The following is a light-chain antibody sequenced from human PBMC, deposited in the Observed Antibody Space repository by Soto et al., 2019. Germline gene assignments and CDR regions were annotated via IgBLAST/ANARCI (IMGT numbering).Light chain of an antibody. V-gene: IGKV1-5*03. CDR2: KAS. Sequence: DIQMTQSPSTLSASVGDRVTITCRASQSISSWLAWYQQKPGKAPKLLIYKASSLESGVPSRFSGRGSGKEFTLTISSLQPDDFATYYCQQYNSSPTFGQGTKVEIK. CDR3: QQYNSSPT. J-gene: IGKJ1*01. CDR1: QSISSW.